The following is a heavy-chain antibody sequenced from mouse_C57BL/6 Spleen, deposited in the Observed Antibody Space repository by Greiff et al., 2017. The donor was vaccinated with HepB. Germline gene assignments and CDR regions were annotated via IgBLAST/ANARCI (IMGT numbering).Heavy chain of an antibody. D-gene: IGHD4-1*01. J-gene: IGHJ4*01. Sequence: EVQLQESGPGLVKPSQSLSLTCSVTGYSITSGYYWNWIRQFPGNKLEWMGYISYDGSNNYNPSLKNRISITRDTSKNQFFLKLNSVTTEDTATYYCAKLGREGWAMDYWGQGTSVTVSS. V-gene: IGHV3-6*01. CDR3: AKLGREGWAMDY. CDR1: GYSITSGYY. CDR2: ISYDGSN.